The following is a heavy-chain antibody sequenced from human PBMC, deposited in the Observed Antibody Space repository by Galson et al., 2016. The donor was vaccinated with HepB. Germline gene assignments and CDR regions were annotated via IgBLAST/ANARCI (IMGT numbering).Heavy chain of an antibody. J-gene: IGHJ3*01. V-gene: IGHV3-33*01. Sequence: SLRLSCAASGFSFRSHGMHWVRQAPGKGLEWVAVIWYDGSNKYYADSVKGRFTISRDNSRNTAYLQMNTLRAEDTAIYYCARGGDNKVFDVWGQGTLVTVSS. D-gene: IGHD2-21*02. CDR1: GFSFRSHG. CDR2: IWYDGSNK. CDR3: ARGGDNKVFDV.